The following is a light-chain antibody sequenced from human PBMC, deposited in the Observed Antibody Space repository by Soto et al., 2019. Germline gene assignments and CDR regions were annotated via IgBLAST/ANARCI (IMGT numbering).Light chain of an antibody. CDR2: EAS. V-gene: IGKV3-11*01. CDR3: QQRSNWPYT. Sequence: EIVLTQSPATLSLSPGERATLSCRASQSVSSYLAWYQQKPGQAPRLLIYEASNRATGIPARFSASGSGTDFTLTISSLEPEEFAVYYCQQRSNWPYTIGQGTKLEIK. CDR1: QSVSSY. J-gene: IGKJ2*01.